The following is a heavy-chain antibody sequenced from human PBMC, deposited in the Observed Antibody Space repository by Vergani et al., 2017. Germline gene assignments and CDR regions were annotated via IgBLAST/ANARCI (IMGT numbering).Heavy chain of an antibody. D-gene: IGHD5-18*01. Sequence: QVQLVQSGAEVKKPGASVKVSCKASGYTFTSYGISWVRQAPGQGLEWMGWISANNGNTNYAQKLQGRVTMTTDTSTSTAYMELRSLRSDDTAVYYWARVGYSYGYDGRNGMDVWGQGTTVTVSS. CDR2: ISANNGNT. CDR1: GYTFTSYG. CDR3: ARVGYSYGYDGRNGMDV. V-gene: IGHV1-18*01. J-gene: IGHJ6*02.